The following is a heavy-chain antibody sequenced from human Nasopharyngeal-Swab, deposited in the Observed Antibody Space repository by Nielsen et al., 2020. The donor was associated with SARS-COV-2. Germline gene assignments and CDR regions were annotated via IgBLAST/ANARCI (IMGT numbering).Heavy chain of an antibody. J-gene: IGHJ4*02. V-gene: IGHV3-30-3*01. Sequence: GESLKISCEASGFTFSSYAMHWVRQAPGKGLEWVAVISYDGSIKKSADSVEGRFTISRDSSKNTLYLQMNSLRTDDTAVYYCARGGSSGESSFDYWGQGTLVTVSA. CDR3: ARGGSSGESSFDY. CDR1: GFTFSSYA. CDR2: ISYDGSIK. D-gene: IGHD5-12*01.